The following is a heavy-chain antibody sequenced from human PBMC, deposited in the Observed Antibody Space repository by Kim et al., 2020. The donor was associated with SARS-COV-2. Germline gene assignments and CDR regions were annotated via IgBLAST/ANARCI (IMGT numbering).Heavy chain of an antibody. CDR1: GGTFSSYA. V-gene: IGHV1-69*13. J-gene: IGHJ4*02. D-gene: IGHD6-19*01. CDR3: ARDISGWYLSGS. Sequence: SVKVSCKASGGTFSSYAISWVRQAPGQGLEWMGGIIPIFGTANYAQKFQGRVTITADESTSTAYMELSSLRSEDTAVYYCARDISGWYLSGSWGQGTLVTVSS. CDR2: IIPIFGTA.